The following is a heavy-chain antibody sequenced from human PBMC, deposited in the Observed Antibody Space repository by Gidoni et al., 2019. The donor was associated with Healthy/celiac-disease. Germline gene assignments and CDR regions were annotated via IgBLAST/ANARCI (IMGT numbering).Heavy chain of an antibody. J-gene: IGHJ3*02. CDR1: GYTVTGDY. CDR2: INHNSGST. V-gene: IGHV1-2*02. D-gene: IGHD6-19*01. Sequence: QVQLVQSGAEVHTPGASVKFSCKASGYTVTGDYMHWVRQAPGHGLEWMGWINHNSGSTNYEQKFQGRVTVTREASISTAYMELSRLRSDDTAVYYCAGAIAVAAFDIWGQGTMVTVSS. CDR3: AGAIAVAAFDI.